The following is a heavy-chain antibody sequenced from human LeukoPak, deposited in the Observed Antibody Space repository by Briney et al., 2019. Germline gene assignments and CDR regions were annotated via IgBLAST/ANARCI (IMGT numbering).Heavy chain of an antibody. CDR3: ARGSGWYYRVDY. J-gene: IGHJ4*02. Sequence: PSETLSLTYTVSGGSISSYYWSWIRQPPGKGLEWIGYIYYSGSTNYNPSLKSRVTISVDTSKNQFSLKLSSVTAADTAVYYCARGSGWYYRVDYWGQGTLVTVSS. D-gene: IGHD6-19*01. CDR2: IYYSGST. CDR1: GGSISSYY. V-gene: IGHV4-59*01.